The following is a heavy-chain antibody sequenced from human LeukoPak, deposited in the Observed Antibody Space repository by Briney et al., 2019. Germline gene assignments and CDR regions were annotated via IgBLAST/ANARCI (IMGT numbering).Heavy chain of an antibody. D-gene: IGHD1-26*01. J-gene: IGHJ5*02. CDR1: GYSINNYY. CDR3: GGPNWFDP. CDR2: IYYSGST. Sequence: SETLSLTCTVSGYSINNYYWTWIRQPPGKGLEWIGSIYYSGSTYYNPSLKSRVTISVDTSKNQFSLKLSSVTAADTAVYYCGGPNWFDPWGQGTLVTVSS. V-gene: IGHV4-59*05.